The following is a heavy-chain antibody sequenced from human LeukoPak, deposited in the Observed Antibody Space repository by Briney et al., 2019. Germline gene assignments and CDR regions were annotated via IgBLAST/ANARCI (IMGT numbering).Heavy chain of an antibody. CDR3: AKDDDGGELLLDY. Sequence: PGGSLRLSCAASGFTFSSYAMHWVRQAPGKGLEWVAVISYDGTNKYYADSVKGRFTISRDNSKNTLYLQMNSLRAEDTAVYYCAKDDDGGELLLDYWGQGTLVTVSS. CDR1: GFTFSSYA. CDR2: ISYDGTNK. D-gene: IGHD1-26*01. V-gene: IGHV3-30-3*01. J-gene: IGHJ4*02.